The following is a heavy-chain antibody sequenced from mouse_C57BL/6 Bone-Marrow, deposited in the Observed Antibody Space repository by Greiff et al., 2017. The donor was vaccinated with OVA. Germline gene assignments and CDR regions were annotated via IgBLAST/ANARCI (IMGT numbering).Heavy chain of an antibody. CDR3: ARRGAYGSPWFAY. D-gene: IGHD1-1*01. CDR1: GYSFTSYY. V-gene: IGHV1-66*01. Sequence: QVQLQQSGPELVKPGASVKISCKASGYSFTSYYIHWVKQRPGQGLEWIGWIYPGSGNTKYNEKFKGKATLTADTSSSTAYMQLSSLTSEDSAVYYCARRGAYGSPWFAYWGQGTLVTVSA. CDR2: IYPGSGNT. J-gene: IGHJ3*01.